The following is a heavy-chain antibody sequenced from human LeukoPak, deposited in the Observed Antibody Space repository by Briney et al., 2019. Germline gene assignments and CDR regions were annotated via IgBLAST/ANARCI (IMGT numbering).Heavy chain of an antibody. V-gene: IGHV5-51*01. CDR2: MFPGDSDT. CDR1: GYTFISYW. CDR3: ARLVWTHPLVI. D-gene: IGHD3/OR15-3a*01. Sequence: GESLKISCKGSGYTFISYWIGWVRQMPGKGLEWMGIMFPGDSDTRYSPSFQGQVTISADKSISTSYRQWSSLKASDTSMDYLARLVWTHPLVIWGQGTWVTV. J-gene: IGHJ3*02.